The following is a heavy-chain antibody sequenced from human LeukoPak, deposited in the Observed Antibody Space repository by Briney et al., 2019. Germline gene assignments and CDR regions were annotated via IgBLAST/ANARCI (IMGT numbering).Heavy chain of an antibody. J-gene: IGHJ4*02. D-gene: IGHD3-10*01. Sequence: SETLSLTCTVSGASISSYYWTWIRQPAGKGLEWIGRMYPSGSSNSNPSLKSRVTMSVDTSKNQFSLKLSSVTAADTAVYYCARDRGRGVIDYWGQGTLVTVSS. V-gene: IGHV4-4*07. CDR2: MYPSGSS. CDR1: GASISSYY. CDR3: ARDRGRGVIDY.